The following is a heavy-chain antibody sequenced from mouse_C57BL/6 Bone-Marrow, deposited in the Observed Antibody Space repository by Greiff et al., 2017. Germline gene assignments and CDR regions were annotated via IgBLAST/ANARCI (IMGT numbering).Heavy chain of an antibody. CDR2: INPSSGYT. CDR3: ARPYYFHAMDY. Sequence: QVQLQQSGAELARPGASVKMSCKASGYTFTSYTMHWVKQRPGQGLEWIGYINPSSGYTKYNQKFKDKATLTADKSSSTAYMQLSSLTSEDSAVYYCARPYYFHAMDYWGQGTSVTVPS. D-gene: IGHD1-1*01. V-gene: IGHV1-4*01. CDR1: GYTFTSYT. J-gene: IGHJ4*01.